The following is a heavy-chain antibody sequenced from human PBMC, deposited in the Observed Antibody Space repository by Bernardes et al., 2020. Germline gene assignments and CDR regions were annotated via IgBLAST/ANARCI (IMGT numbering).Heavy chain of an antibody. CDR3: ASHPLGWAAAAASDY. CDR1: GFTFSSYA. J-gene: IGHJ4*02. V-gene: IGHV3-23*01. D-gene: IGHD6-13*01. Sequence: GGSLRLSCAASGFTFSSYAMSWVRQAPGKGLEWVSAISGSGGSTYYADSVKGRFTISRDNSKNTLYLQMNSLRAEDTAVYYCASHPLGWAAAAASDYWGQGTLVTVSS. CDR2: ISGSGGST.